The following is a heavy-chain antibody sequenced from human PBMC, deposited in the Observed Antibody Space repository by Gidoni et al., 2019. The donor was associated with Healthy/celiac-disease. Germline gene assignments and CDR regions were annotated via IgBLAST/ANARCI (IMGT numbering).Heavy chain of an antibody. Sequence: ELQLVESGGGLVQPGGSLRLSCAASGFTFSNAWMRWVRQAPGKGLEWVGRIKSKTDGGTTDYAAPVKGRFTISRDDSKNTLYLQMNSLKTEDTAVYYCTTEMGYCSGGSCYSNAFDIWGQGTMVTVSS. J-gene: IGHJ3*02. CDR2: IKSKTDGGTT. CDR1: GFTFSNAW. V-gene: IGHV3-15*01. CDR3: TTEMGYCSGGSCYSNAFDI. D-gene: IGHD2-15*01.